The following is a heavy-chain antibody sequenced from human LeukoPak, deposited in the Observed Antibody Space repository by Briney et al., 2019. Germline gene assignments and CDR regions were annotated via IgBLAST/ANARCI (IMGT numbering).Heavy chain of an antibody. V-gene: IGHV4-61*01. CDR3: ATMHSSAWYSY. D-gene: IGHD6-19*01. Sequence: SETLSLTCTVSGGSVSSGSYYWSWIRQPPGKGLEWIGYIYYSGSTNYKSSLKSRVTISVDTSKNQFSLKLSSVTAANTAVYYCATMHSSAWYSYWGQGTLVTVSS. CDR1: GGSVSSGSYY. CDR2: IYYSGST. J-gene: IGHJ4*02.